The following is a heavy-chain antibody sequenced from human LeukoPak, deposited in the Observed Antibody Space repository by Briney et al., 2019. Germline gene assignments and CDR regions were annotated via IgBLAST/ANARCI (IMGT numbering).Heavy chain of an antibody. Sequence: GGSLRLSCAASGFTFSSYGIHWVRQAPGKGLEWVSLIYSGGSIYYADSVKGRFTTSRDNSKNTLYLQMNSLRAEDTAMYYCARAGSSGYYPLANWGQGTLVTVSS. J-gene: IGHJ4*02. V-gene: IGHV3-NL1*01. CDR2: IYSGGSI. CDR3: ARAGSSGYYPLAN. D-gene: IGHD3-22*01. CDR1: GFTFSSYG.